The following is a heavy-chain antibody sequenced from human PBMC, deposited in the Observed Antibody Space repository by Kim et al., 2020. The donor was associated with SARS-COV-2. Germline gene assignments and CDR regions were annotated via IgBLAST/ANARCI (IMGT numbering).Heavy chain of an antibody. CDR3: AKDVGGMGLLWFGEHAY. Sequence: GGSLRLSCAASGFTFSSYAMSWVRQAPGKGLEWVSAISGSGGSTYYADSVKGRFTISRDNSKNTLYLQMNSLRAEDTAVYYCAKDVGGMGLLWFGEHAYWGQGTLVAVSS. CDR1: GFTFSSYA. CDR2: ISGSGGST. V-gene: IGHV3-23*01. J-gene: IGHJ4*02. D-gene: IGHD3-10*01.